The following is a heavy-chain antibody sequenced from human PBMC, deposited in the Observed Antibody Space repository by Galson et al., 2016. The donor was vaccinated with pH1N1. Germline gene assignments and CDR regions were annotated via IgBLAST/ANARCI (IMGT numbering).Heavy chain of an antibody. CDR3: ARQNEGALDV. V-gene: IGHV5-51*01. Sequence: QSGAEVKKPGESLKISCKASGYSFTTHWIGWVRQMPGKGLEWMGIIYAGDSDARYSPSLKGQVSFSVDKSITTADLQWRRLKASDTAIYYCARQNEGALDVWGQGTTVTVSS. CDR2: IYAGDSDA. J-gene: IGHJ6*02. CDR1: GYSFTTHW. D-gene: IGHD1-1*01.